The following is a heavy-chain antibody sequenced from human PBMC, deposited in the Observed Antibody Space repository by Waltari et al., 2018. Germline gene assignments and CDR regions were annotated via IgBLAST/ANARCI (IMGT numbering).Heavy chain of an antibody. CDR2: IYPGDPDT. J-gene: IGHJ3*02. CDR3: ARRGYSYEPRAFDI. CDR1: GYSFTSYW. D-gene: IGHD5-18*01. V-gene: IGHV5-51*01. Sequence: EVQLVQSGAEVKKPGESLKISCKGSGYSFTSYWIGWVRQMPGKGLGWMGYIYPGDPDTSYSPSFQGQVTISADKSISTAYLQWSSLRASDTAMYYCARRGYSYEPRAFDIWGQGTMVTVSS.